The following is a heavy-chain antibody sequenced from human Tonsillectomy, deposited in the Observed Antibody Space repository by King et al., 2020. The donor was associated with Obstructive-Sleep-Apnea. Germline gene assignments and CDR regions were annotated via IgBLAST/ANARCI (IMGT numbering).Heavy chain of an antibody. Sequence: VQLVESGGGLVQPGGSLRLSCVASEFPLSSYWMSWVRQAPGKGLEWVANIKEDGSDKNYVDSVWGRFTISRDNAKNSLYLQMNSLRAEDTAVYYCARDLGRAAVGTNWFDPWGQGTLVTVSS. J-gene: IGHJ5*02. D-gene: IGHD6-13*01. V-gene: IGHV3-7*03. CDR3: ARDLGRAAVGTNWFDP. CDR2: IKEDGSDK. CDR1: EFPLSSYW.